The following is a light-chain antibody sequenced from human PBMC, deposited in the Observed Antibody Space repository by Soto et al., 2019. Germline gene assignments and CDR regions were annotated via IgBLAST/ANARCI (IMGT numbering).Light chain of an antibody. CDR2: YVS. J-gene: IGLJ2*01. Sequence: QSVLTQPASVSGSPGQSITISCTGTSSDVGGYNYVSWYQQHPGKAPKLMIYYVSNRPSGVSNRFSGSEYGNTASLTISGLQAEDEADYYCSSYTSSSTPLVFGGGTKLTVL. CDR1: SSDVGGYNY. V-gene: IGLV2-14*01. CDR3: SSYTSSSTPLV.